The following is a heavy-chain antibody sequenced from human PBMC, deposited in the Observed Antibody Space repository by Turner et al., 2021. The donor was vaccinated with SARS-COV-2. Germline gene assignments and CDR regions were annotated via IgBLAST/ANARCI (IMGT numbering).Heavy chain of an antibody. CDR2: ISYDGSNK. CDR3: VKGGSGWSMEFDY. V-gene: IGHV3-30*18. CDR1: GFTFSNYG. J-gene: IGHJ4*01. Sequence: VQLVESGGGVVQHGRSLRLSYAASGFTFSNYGMFWVRQAPGKGLEWVALISYDGSNKHYADSVKGRFTISRDNSKNTLFLQMYSLRAEDTAVYYCVKGGSGWSMEFDYWGHGTLVTVSS. D-gene: IGHD6-19*01.